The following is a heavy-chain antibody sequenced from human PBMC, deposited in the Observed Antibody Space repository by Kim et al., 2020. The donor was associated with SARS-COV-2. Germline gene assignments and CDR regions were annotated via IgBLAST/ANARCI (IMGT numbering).Heavy chain of an antibody. D-gene: IGHD1-26*01. J-gene: IGHJ4*02. CDR3: ARWSGSSLDY. V-gene: IGHV3-30*01. Sequence: NKPYPNPVKARFTNSRENSKNTLYLQMNSLRAEETAVYYCARWSGSSLDYWGQGTLVTVSS. CDR2: NK.